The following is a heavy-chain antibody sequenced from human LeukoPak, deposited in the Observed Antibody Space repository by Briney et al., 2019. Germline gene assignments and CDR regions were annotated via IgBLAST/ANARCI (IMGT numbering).Heavy chain of an antibody. D-gene: IGHD6-19*01. CDR1: GYTFTNYG. Sequence: GASVKVSCKASGYTFTNYGISWVRQAPGQGLEWMGWISAYNGNTNYTQKLQGRVTMTTDTSTSTAYMELRSLRSDDTAVYYCARDSPNSSGWSASLWYYYGMDVWGQGTTATVSS. V-gene: IGHV1-18*01. CDR2: ISAYNGNT. CDR3: ARDSPNSSGWSASLWYYYGMDV. J-gene: IGHJ6*02.